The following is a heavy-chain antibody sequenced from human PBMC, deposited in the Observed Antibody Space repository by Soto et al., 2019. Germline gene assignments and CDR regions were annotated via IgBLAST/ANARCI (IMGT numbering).Heavy chain of an antibody. Sequence: QLQLQESGSGLVKPSQTLSLTCAVSGDSINSGDYSWTWIRQPPGKGLEWIGYIHHSGSAYYNPSLRSRVTISVDRSKNQFSLRLSSVTAADTAVYYCARARRSTSILWFGEFDYWGQGTLVTVSS. D-gene: IGHD3-10*01. J-gene: IGHJ4*02. V-gene: IGHV4-30-2*01. CDR3: ARARRSTSILWFGEFDY. CDR2: IHHSGSA. CDR1: GDSINSGDYS.